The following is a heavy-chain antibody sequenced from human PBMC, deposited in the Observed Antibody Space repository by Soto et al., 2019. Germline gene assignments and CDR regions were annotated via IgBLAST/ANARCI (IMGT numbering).Heavy chain of an antibody. CDR3: AREMEAGTASNFFDY. V-gene: IGHV3-33*01. CDR1: GFTFSSYG. D-gene: IGHD1-7*01. J-gene: IGHJ4*02. CDR2: IWYDGSNK. Sequence: QVQLVESGGGVVQPGRSLRLSCAASGFTFSSYGMHWVRQAPGKGLEWVAVIWYDGSNKYYADSVKGRFTISRDNSKNTLYLQMNSLRAEDTAVYYCAREMEAGTASNFFDYWGQGNLVTVSS.